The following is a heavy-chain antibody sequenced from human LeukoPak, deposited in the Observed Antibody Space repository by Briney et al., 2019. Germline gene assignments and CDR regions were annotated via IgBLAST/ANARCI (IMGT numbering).Heavy chain of an antibody. Sequence: SETLSLTCTVSGGSISSYYWSWIRQPPGKGLEWIGYIYYSGSTNYSPSLKSRVTISVDTSKNQFSLKLSSVTAADTAVYYCARDLTYYYDSSGYYWSWFDPWGQGTLVTVSS. D-gene: IGHD3-22*01. J-gene: IGHJ5*02. CDR1: GGSISSYY. CDR2: IYYSGST. V-gene: IGHV4-59*01. CDR3: ARDLTYYYDSSGYYWSWFDP.